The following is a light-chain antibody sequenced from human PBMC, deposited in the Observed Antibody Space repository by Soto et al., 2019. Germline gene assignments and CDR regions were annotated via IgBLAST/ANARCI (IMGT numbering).Light chain of an antibody. CDR3: ISYTSSSTWV. Sequence: QSVLTQPASVSGSPGQSITISCTGTSSDVGGYNYVSWYQHHPGKAPKLMIYEVSNRPSGVSDRFSGSRSDNTASLTISGLQAEDESDYYCISYTSSSTWVFGGGTKLTVL. CDR1: SSDVGGYNY. V-gene: IGLV2-14*01. CDR2: EVS. J-gene: IGLJ3*02.